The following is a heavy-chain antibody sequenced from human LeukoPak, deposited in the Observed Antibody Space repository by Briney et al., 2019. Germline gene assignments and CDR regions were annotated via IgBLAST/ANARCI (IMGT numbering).Heavy chain of an antibody. J-gene: IGHJ4*02. CDR1: GFTFSSYS. CDR2: ISSSSSYI. D-gene: IGHD6-19*01. Sequence: GGSLRLSCAASGFTFSSYSMNWVRQAPGKGLEWVSSISSSSSYIYYADSVKGRFTISRDNAKNSLYLQMNSLRAEDTAVYYCARGVIAVAGTGGDYWGQGTLVTVSS. CDR3: ARGVIAVAGTGGDY. V-gene: IGHV3-21*01.